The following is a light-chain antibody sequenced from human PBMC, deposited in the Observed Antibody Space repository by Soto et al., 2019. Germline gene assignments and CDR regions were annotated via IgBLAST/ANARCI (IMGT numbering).Light chain of an antibody. Sequence: QSVLTQPPSASGSPGQSVTISCTGTSSDVGGYNYVSWYQQHPGKAPKLMIYEVSKRPSGVPDRFSGSKSGNTASLTVSGLQAEDEADYYCSSYAGSHNPPYVFGTGTKVNVL. CDR3: SSYAGSHNPPYV. CDR1: SSDVGGYNY. CDR2: EVS. V-gene: IGLV2-8*01. J-gene: IGLJ1*01.